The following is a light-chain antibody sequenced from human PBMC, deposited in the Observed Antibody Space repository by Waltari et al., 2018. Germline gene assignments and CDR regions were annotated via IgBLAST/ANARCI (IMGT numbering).Light chain of an antibody. Sequence: IVLTQSPGTLSLSPGERATLSCRAGQTITNNYLGWYQQRPGQAPRLLIYGASSRATGIPDRFSGSGSGADFTLTIIRLEPEDFAVYFCQQYGTSPWTFGQGTRVDIK. CDR1: QTITNNY. CDR3: QQYGTSPWT. V-gene: IGKV3-20*01. J-gene: IGKJ1*01. CDR2: GAS.